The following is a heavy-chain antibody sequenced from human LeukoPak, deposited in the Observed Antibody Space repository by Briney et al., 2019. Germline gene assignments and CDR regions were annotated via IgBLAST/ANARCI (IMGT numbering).Heavy chain of an antibody. V-gene: IGHV4-59*01. CDR1: GASISGYY. CDR2: IYYTGST. Sequence: SETLSLTCTVSGASISGYYWSWIRQPPGKRLEWIGYIYYTGSTKYNPSPKSRVTILVDTSKNQFSLKLSSVTAADTAVYYCARARGGGDTIDYWGQGTLVTVSS. J-gene: IGHJ4*02. CDR3: ARARGGGDTIDY. D-gene: IGHD2-21*01.